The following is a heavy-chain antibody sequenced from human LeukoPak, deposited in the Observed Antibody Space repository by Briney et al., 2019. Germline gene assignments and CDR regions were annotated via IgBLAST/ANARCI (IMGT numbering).Heavy chain of an antibody. CDR2: INSGGTVT. CDR1: GFTFSDFW. CDR3: ARIGQPPRDY. J-gene: IGHJ4*02. Sequence: PGGSLRLSCAASGFTFSDFWMHWVRQAPGKGLVWVSRINSGGTVTNYADSVKGRFTISRDNSKNTLYLQMNSLRVEDTAVYYCARIGQPPRDYWGQGTLVTVSS. V-gene: IGHV3-74*01. D-gene: IGHD3-10*01.